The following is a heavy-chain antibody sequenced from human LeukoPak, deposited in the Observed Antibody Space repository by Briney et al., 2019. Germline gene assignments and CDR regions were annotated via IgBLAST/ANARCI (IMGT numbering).Heavy chain of an antibody. CDR2: IYPGDSDT. Sequence: KPGESLKISCEGSGYSFTSYWIGWVRQMPGKGLKWMGIIYPGDSDTRYSQSFQGQVTISADKSISTAYLQWSSLKASDTAMYYCARHDTAMVNLDPWGQGTLVTVSS. CDR3: ARHDTAMVNLDP. CDR1: GYSFTSYW. V-gene: IGHV5-51*01. D-gene: IGHD5-18*01. J-gene: IGHJ5*02.